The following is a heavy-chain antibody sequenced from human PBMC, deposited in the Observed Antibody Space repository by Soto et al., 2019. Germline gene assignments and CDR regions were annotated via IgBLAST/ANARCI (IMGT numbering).Heavy chain of an antibody. CDR3: AKVVGVVGATRGYYYDYGMDV. CDR2: ISGSGGST. Sequence: EVQLLESGGGLVQPGGSLRLSCAASGFTFSSYAMSWVRQAPGKGLEWVSAISGSGGSTYYADSVKGRFTISRDNSKNTLELQMDSLTAEDTAVYYCAKVVGVVGATRGYYYDYGMDVWGQGATVTVSS. V-gene: IGHV3-23*01. CDR1: GFTFSSYA. D-gene: IGHD1-26*01. J-gene: IGHJ6*02.